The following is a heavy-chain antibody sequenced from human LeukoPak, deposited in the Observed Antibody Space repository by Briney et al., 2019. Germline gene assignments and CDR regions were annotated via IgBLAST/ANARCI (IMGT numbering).Heavy chain of an antibody. V-gene: IGHV3-33*01. Sequence: GRSLRLSCAASAFTFSSYGMHWVRQAPGKGLEWVAVIWYDGSNKYYADSVKGRFTISRDNSKNTLYLQMNSLRAEDTAVYYCARDNERFGELSLDYWGQGTLVTVSS. CDR2: IWYDGSNK. CDR3: ARDNERFGELSLDY. J-gene: IGHJ4*02. CDR1: AFTFSSYG. D-gene: IGHD3-10*01.